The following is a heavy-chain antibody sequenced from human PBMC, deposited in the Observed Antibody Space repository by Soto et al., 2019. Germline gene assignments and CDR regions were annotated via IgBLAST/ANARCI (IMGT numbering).Heavy chain of an antibody. CDR3: ARDAPFWTKGGSFDI. D-gene: IGHD3-3*01. CDR1: GFTFRIYS. Sequence: GSLRLSCAASGFTFRIYSMHWVRQSPGKGLEWVAVMWYDGTNKYYGESVKGRFTISRDNSENTLYLQMNSLRVEDTAVYYCARDAPFWTKGGSFDIWAHGTLVPV. J-gene: IGHJ3*02. V-gene: IGHV3-33*01. CDR2: MWYDGTNK.